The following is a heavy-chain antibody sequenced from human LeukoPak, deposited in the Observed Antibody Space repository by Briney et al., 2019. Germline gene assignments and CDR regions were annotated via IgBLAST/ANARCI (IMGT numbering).Heavy chain of an antibody. V-gene: IGHV4-4*07. D-gene: IGHD3-22*01. Sequence: TETLSLTCTVAGGSISSSYWSSIRHQAGKGIEWIGRIYTSGSTNYNPSLKSRVTMSVDTSKNQFSLKLSSVTAADTAVYYCARGAGSSGYYHWFDPWGQGTLVSVSS. J-gene: IGHJ5*02. CDR3: ARGAGSSGYYHWFDP. CDR2: IYTSGST. CDR1: GGSISSSY.